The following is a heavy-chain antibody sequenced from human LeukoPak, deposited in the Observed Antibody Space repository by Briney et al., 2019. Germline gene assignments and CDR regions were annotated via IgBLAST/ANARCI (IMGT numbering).Heavy chain of an antibody. Sequence: SETLSLTCTVSGGSISSSSYYWGWIRQPPGKGLEWIGSIYYSGSTYYNPSLKSRVTISVDTSKNQFSLKLSSVTAADTAVYYCASAKFDSSTYYPEDSWGQGTLVTVSS. CDR1: GGSISSSSYY. J-gene: IGHJ4*02. CDR3: ASAKFDSSTYYPEDS. CDR2: IYYSGST. V-gene: IGHV4-39*01. D-gene: IGHD3-22*01.